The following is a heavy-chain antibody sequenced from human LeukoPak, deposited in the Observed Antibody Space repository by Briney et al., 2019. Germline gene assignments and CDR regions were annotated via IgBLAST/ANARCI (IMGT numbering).Heavy chain of an antibody. CDR1: GGTFSSYA. CDR3: ARDLLEWLLPNYYYGMDV. Sequence: ASVKVSCKSSGGTFSSYAISWVRQAPGQGLEWMGGIIPIFGTANYAQKFQGRVTITADESTSTAYMELSSLRSEDTAVYYCARDLLEWLLPNYYYGMDVWGQGTTVTVSS. V-gene: IGHV1-69*01. J-gene: IGHJ6*02. D-gene: IGHD3-3*01. CDR2: IIPIFGTA.